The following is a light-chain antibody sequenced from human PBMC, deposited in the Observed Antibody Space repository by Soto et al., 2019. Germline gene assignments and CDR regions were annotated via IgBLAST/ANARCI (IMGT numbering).Light chain of an antibody. Sequence: DVVLTQSPVTLAVTPGEPASISCRSSLSLLHPNGNTFLHWYFQKPGQSPQLLIYLASKRAPGVPDRFSGSGSGTDYTLKISSLEAEDAGIYYCMQSLQSPPTFGGGTKVDMK. V-gene: IGKV2-28*01. CDR1: LSLLHPNGNTF. CDR2: LAS. J-gene: IGKJ4*01. CDR3: MQSLQSPPT.